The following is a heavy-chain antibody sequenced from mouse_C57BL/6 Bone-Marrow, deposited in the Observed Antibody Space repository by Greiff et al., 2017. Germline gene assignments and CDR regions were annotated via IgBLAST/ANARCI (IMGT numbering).Heavy chain of an antibody. CDR1: GYTFTSYW. Sequence: VQLQQPGAELVRPGSSVKLSCKASGYTFTSYWMDRVKQRPGQGLEWIGNIYPSDSETHYNQKFKDKATLTVDKSSSTAYMQLSSLTSEDSAVYYCASHSNYLFAYWGQGTLVTVSA. V-gene: IGHV1-61*01. J-gene: IGHJ3*01. D-gene: IGHD2-5*01. CDR2: IYPSDSET. CDR3: ASHSNYLFAY.